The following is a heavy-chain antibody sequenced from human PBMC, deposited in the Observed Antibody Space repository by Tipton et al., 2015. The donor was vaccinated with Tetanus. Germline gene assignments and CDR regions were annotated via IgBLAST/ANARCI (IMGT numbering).Heavy chain of an antibody. CDR3: ARAGQRSTSWHYWFDP. CDR2: IYYSGST. Sequence: TLSLTCTVSGGSISSSSYYWGWIRQPPGKGLEWIGSIYYSGSTYYNPSLRSRVTMSVDTSKNQFSLKLNSVTAADTAVYYCARAGQRSTSWHYWFDPWGQGTLVTVSS. V-gene: IGHV4-39*07. J-gene: IGHJ5*02. D-gene: IGHD2-2*01. CDR1: GGSISSSSYY.